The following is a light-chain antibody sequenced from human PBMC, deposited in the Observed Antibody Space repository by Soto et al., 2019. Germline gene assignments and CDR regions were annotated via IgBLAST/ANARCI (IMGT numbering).Light chain of an antibody. CDR2: AAS. CDR3: LQHNSYPFT. J-gene: IGKJ3*01. CDR1: QGISND. V-gene: IGKV1-17*01. Sequence: DIQMTKSPSSLSASVGARVTITCRASQGISNDLGWYQQKPEKAPKRLIYAASSLQSGVPSRFSGRGSGTEFTPTIRSLKPEDFATYYRLQHNSYPFTFGPGTKVDV.